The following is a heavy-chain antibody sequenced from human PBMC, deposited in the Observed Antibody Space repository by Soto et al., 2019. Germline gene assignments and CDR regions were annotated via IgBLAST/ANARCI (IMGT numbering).Heavy chain of an antibody. CDR2: IIPIFGTA. J-gene: IGHJ5*02. CDR3: ARGFGPLGTGGQLSSLGSDWFDP. V-gene: IGHV1-69*13. Sequence: SVKVSCKASGGTFSSYAISWVRQAPGQGLEWMGGIIPIFGTANYAQKFQGRVTITADESTSTAYMELSSLRSEDTAVYYCARGFGPLGTGGQLSSLGSDWFDPWGQVTLVTVSS. CDR1: GGTFSSYA. D-gene: IGHD6-13*01.